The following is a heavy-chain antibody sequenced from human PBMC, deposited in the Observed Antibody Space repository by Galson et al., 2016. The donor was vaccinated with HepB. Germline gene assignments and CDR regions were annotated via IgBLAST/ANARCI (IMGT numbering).Heavy chain of an antibody. CDR1: GFTFSSYA. V-gene: IGHV3-23*01. Sequence: SLRLSCAASGFTFSSYAMSWVRQAPGKGLEWVSGIDTVGDTTYYADSVKGRFTMSRDNSQDTVYLEMKSVRVEDTAIYYCAIGATGATWRNWGQGTLVTVSS. CDR2: IDTVGDTT. CDR3: AIGATGATWRN. D-gene: IGHD1-1*01. J-gene: IGHJ4*02.